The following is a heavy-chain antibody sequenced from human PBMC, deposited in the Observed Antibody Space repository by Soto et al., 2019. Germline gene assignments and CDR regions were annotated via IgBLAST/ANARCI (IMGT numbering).Heavy chain of an antibody. CDR2: INPSGGST. V-gene: IGHV1-46*01. Sequence: DSVKVSCKSSGYTFTSYYMHWVRQAPGQGLEWMGIINPSGGSTSYAQKFQGRVTMTRDTSTSTVYMELSSLRSEDTAVYYCARDRAAIFGVDVRNWFDPWGQGTRVTVSS. CDR1: GYTFTSYY. J-gene: IGHJ5*02. D-gene: IGHD3-3*01. CDR3: ARDRAAIFGVDVRNWFDP.